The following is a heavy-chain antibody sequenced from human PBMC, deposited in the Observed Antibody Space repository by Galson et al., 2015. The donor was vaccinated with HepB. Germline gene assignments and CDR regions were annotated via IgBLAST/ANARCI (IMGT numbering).Heavy chain of an antibody. D-gene: IGHD6-19*01. Sequence: CAISGDSVSSNSAAWNWIRQSPSRGLEWLGRTYYRSKRYNDYAVSVKSRITINPDTSKNQFSLQLNSVTPEDTAVYYCARGPGTGYSSGWNAFDIWGQGTMVTVSS. J-gene: IGHJ3*02. V-gene: IGHV6-1*01. CDR3: ARGPGTGYSSGWNAFDI. CDR1: GDSVSSNSAA. CDR2: TYYRSKRYN.